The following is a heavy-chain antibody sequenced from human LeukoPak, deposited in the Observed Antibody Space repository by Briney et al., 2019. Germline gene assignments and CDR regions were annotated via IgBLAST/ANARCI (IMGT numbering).Heavy chain of an antibody. D-gene: IGHD7-27*01. J-gene: IGHJ4*02. CDR3: ARRTNWGYFDY. CDR1: GGSISSYY. Sequence: PSETLSLTCTVSGGSISSYYWSWIRQPPGKGLEWIGYTYYSGNTNYNPSLKSRVTMSVDTSKNQFSLKLRSVTAADTAVYYCARRTNWGYFDYWGQGTLVTVSS. CDR2: TYYSGNT. V-gene: IGHV4-59*01.